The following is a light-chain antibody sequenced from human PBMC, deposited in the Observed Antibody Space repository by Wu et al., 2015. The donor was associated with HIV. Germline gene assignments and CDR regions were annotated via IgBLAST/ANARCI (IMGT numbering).Light chain of an antibody. J-gene: IGKJ5*01. CDR2: DAA. CDR1: QIVSNS. CDR3: QQSDNGPLT. Sequence: EIVLTQSPATLALSPGERATLSCRASQIVSNSLAWFLQKPGQAPRLLIYDAANRVTGIPPRFSGSGSGTHFTLTISNLEPEDFAVYYCQQSDNGPLTFGPGTRLEIK. V-gene: IGKV3-11*01.